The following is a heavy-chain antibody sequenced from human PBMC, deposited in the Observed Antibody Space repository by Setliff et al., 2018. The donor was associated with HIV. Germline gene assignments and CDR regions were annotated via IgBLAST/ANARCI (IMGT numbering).Heavy chain of an antibody. D-gene: IGHD1-26*01. V-gene: IGHV4-38-2*02. Sequence: PGGSLRLSCTASGFRFSDYYMSWFRQAPGKGLAWIGSVFHSGTTYYNPSLKSRVTISVDTSKNQFSLKLSSVTAADTAVYYCVRPIVGDTARYFDYWGQGTLVTVSS. CDR3: VRPIVGDTARYFDY. J-gene: IGHJ4*02. CDR1: GFRFSDYY. CDR2: VFHSGTT.